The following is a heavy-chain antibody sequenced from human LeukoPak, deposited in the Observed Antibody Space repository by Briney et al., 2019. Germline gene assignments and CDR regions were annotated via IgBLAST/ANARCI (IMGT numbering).Heavy chain of an antibody. CDR2: ISYDGSYK. CDR3: ARTDSSGYWRLNAFDI. D-gene: IGHD3-22*01. V-gene: IGHV3-30*04. CDR1: GFTFSSYA. Sequence: PGGSLRLSCVASGFTFSSYAMHWVRQAPGKGLEWVAVISYDGSYKYYADSVKGRFTISRDNSENTLYLQMNSLRAEDTAVYYCARTDSSGYWRLNAFDIWGQGTMVTVSS. J-gene: IGHJ3*02.